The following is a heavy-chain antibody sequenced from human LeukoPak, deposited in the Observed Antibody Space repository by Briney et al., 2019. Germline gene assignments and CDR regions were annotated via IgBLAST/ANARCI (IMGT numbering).Heavy chain of an antibody. V-gene: IGHV3-23*01. CDR3: AKESGSNYYDSWGY. CDR2: IFPSGGEI. D-gene: IGHD3-22*01. CDR1: GFTFSTFA. Sequence: PGGSLRLSCAASGFTFSTFAMLWVRQPRGKGLEWVSSIFPSGGEIHYADSVRGRFTISRDNSKSTLSLQMNSLRAEDTAIYYCAKESGSNYYDSWGYWGQGTLVTVSS. J-gene: IGHJ4*02.